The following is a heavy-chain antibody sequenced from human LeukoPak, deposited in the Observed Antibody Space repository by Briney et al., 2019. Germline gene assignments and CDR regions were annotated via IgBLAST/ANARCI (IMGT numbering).Heavy chain of an antibody. CDR3: TRGLWATSGPRDY. J-gene: IGHJ4*02. Sequence: GGSLRLSCTAPGFTFRDYAMNWFRQAPGRGLEWVGFIRNKTYGGTTEYAPSVKGRFTISRDDFESIAYLQMNSLKTEDTAVYYCTRGLWATSGPRDYWGQGTLVTVSS. D-gene: IGHD4/OR15-4a*01. CDR2: IRNKTYGGTT. CDR1: GFTFRDYA. V-gene: IGHV3-49*03.